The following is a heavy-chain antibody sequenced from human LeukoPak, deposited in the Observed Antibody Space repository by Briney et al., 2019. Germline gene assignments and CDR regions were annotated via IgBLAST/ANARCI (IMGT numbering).Heavy chain of an antibody. CDR2: IIPILGIA. D-gene: IGHD3-22*01. V-gene: IGHV1-69*04. CDR3: AREYYDSSGYPDY. Sequence: SVKVSCKASGGTFSSYAISWVRQAPGQGLEWMGRIIPILGIANYAQKFQGRVTITADKSTSTAYMELSSLRSEDTAVYYCAREYYDSSGYPDYWGQGTLVTVSS. J-gene: IGHJ4*02. CDR1: GGTFSSYA.